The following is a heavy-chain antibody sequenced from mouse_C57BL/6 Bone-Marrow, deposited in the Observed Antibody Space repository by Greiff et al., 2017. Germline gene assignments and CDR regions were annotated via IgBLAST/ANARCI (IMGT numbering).Heavy chain of an antibody. Sequence: EVQGVESGGGLVKPGGSLKLSCAASGFTFSSYAMSWVRQTPEKRLEWVATISDGGSYTYYPDNVKGRFTISRDNAKNNLYLQMSHLKSEDTAMYYCARDIYDGDYVGAMDYWGKGTSVNVSS. D-gene: IGHD2-3*01. CDR1: GFTFSSYA. CDR2: ISDGGSYT. J-gene: IGHJ4*01. CDR3: ARDIYDGDYVGAMDY. V-gene: IGHV5-4*01.